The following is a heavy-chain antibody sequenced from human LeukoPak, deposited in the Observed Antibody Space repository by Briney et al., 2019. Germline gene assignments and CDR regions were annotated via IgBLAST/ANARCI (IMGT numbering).Heavy chain of an antibody. V-gene: IGHV3-30*09. CDR3: ARGRWVWFGESFVDY. Sequence: GGSLRLSCAASGFTFSSYAMHWVRQAPGKGLEWVAVISYDGSNKYYADSVKGRFAISRDNSKNTLYLQMNSLRAEDTAVYYCARGRWVWFGESFVDYWGQGTLVTGSS. CDR1: GFTFSSYA. J-gene: IGHJ4*02. CDR2: ISYDGSNK. D-gene: IGHD3-10*01.